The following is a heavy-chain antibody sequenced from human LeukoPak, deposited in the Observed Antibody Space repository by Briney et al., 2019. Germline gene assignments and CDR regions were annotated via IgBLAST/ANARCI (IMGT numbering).Heavy chain of an antibody. CDR3: ASLYCSGGSCYSGEYWFDP. Sequence: SETLSLTCTVSGYSIGSGYYWGWIRQPPGKGLEWFGSIYHSGSTYYNPSLKSRVTISVDTSKNQFSLKLSSVTAADTAVYYCASLYCSGGSCYSGEYWFDPWGQGTLVTVSS. V-gene: IGHV4-38-2*02. D-gene: IGHD2-15*01. CDR1: GYSIGSGYY. J-gene: IGHJ5*02. CDR2: IYHSGST.